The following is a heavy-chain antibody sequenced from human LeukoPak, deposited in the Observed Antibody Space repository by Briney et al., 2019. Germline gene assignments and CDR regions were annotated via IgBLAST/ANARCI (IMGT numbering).Heavy chain of an antibody. Sequence: ASVKVSCKASGYTFTGYYMHWVRQAPGQGLEWMGWINPNSGGTNYAQKFQGRVTMTRDTSISTAYMELSRLRSDDTAVYYCARASSTSLLPFYYYYMDVWGKGTTVTVSS. CDR3: ARASSTSLLPFYYYYMDV. CDR2: INPNSGGT. D-gene: IGHD2-2*01. V-gene: IGHV1-2*02. J-gene: IGHJ6*03. CDR1: GYTFTGYY.